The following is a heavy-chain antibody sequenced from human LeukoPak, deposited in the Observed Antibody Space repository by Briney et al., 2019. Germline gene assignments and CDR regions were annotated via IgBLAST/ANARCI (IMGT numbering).Heavy chain of an antibody. Sequence: ASVKVSCKASGYTFTSCDINWVRQATGQGLEWMGWVNPNSGNTGYGQSFQGRITMTRDISIGTAYMELSNLTSKDTAIYYCTRGSSGRRDNWGQGTLVTVSA. V-gene: IGHV1-8*01. CDR3: TRGSSGRRDN. CDR1: GYTFTSCD. D-gene: IGHD6-19*01. J-gene: IGHJ4*02. CDR2: VNPNSGNT.